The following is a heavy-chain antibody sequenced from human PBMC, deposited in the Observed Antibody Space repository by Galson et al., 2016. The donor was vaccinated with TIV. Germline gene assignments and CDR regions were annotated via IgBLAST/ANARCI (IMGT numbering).Heavy chain of an antibody. V-gene: IGHV1-69*13. J-gene: IGHJ4*02. D-gene: IGHD5/OR15-5a*01. CDR3: ARNRGYSVTGDFDF. Sequence: SVKVSCKASGGIFRTNAISWVRQAPGQGLEWMGGIIAIFGIANYAQKFQGRVTITADESTSTAYMELSSLRSEDTAVYYCARNRGYSVTGDFDFWGQGTLVTVSS. CDR1: GGIFRTNA. CDR2: IIAIFGIA.